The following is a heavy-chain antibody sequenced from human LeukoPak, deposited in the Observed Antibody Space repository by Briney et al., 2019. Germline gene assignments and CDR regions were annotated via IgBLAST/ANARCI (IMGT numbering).Heavy chain of an antibody. CDR2: ISYDGSNK. CDR3: ARDRGAAAGTEVDY. Sequence: GRSLRLSCAASGFTFSSYGMHWVRQAPGKGLEWVAVISYDGSNKYYADSVKGRFTISRDNSKTTLYLQMNSLRAEDTAVYYCARDRGAAAGTEVDYWGQGTLVTVSS. CDR1: GFTFSSYG. J-gene: IGHJ4*02. D-gene: IGHD6-13*01. V-gene: IGHV3-30*03.